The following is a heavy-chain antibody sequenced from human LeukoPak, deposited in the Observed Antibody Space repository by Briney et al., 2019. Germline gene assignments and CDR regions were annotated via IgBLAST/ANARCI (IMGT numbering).Heavy chain of an antibody. V-gene: IGHV4-34*01. CDR1: GGSFSGYY. CDR3: ARSKFWSGYYLIAVFDY. J-gene: IGHJ4*02. Sequence: SETLSLTCAVYGGSFSGYYWSWIRQPPGKGLEWFGEINHSGSTNYNPSLKSRVTISVDTSKNQFSLKLSSVTAADTAVYYCARSKFWSGYYLIAVFDYWGQGTLVTVSS. D-gene: IGHD3-3*01. CDR2: INHSGST.